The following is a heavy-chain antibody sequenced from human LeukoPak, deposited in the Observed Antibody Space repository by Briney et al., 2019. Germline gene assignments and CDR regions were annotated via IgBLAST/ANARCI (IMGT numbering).Heavy chain of an antibody. Sequence: GGSLRLSCVTSGLSFDFYSINWVRQAPGKGLEWVSYISSTSSTIYYADSVKGRFTISRDNAKNSLYLQMNSLRAEDTAVYYCARVYRNEEGFWTPNNYMDVWGKGTTVTVSS. D-gene: IGHD3/OR15-3a*01. J-gene: IGHJ6*03. CDR2: ISSTSSTI. CDR3: ARVYRNEEGFWTPNNYMDV. CDR1: GLSFDFYS. V-gene: IGHV3-48*04.